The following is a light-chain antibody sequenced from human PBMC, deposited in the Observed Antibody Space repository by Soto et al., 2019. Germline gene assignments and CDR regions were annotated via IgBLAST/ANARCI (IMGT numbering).Light chain of an antibody. J-gene: IGLJ2*01. CDR3: SSYTSKSSLI. Sequence: QSALTQPASVSGSPGQSITISCAGTMRDVGAYNLVSWYQQHPGRAPQLIIYEVRNRPSGISFRISGSKSGNTASLTISGLHAEDEADYYCSSYTSKSSLIFGGGTKLTVL. V-gene: IGLV2-14*01. CDR2: EVR. CDR1: MRDVGAYNL.